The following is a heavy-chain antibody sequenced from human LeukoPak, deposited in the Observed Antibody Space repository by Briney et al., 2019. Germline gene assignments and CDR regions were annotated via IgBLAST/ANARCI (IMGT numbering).Heavy chain of an antibody. Sequence: PSETLSLTCTVSGGFISSSSYYWGWIRQPPGKGLEWIGSIYYSGSTYYNPSLKSRVTISVDTSKNQFSLKLSSVTAADTAVYYCARTPRGIVATTGVDYWGQGTLVTVSS. CDR3: ARTPRGIVATTGVDY. CDR2: IYYSGST. D-gene: IGHD5-12*01. CDR1: GGFISSSSYY. V-gene: IGHV4-39*07. J-gene: IGHJ4*02.